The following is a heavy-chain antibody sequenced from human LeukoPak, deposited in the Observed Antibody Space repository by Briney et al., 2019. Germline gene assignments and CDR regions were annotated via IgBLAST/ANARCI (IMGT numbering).Heavy chain of an antibody. V-gene: IGHV4-34*01. Sequence: SETLSLTCAVYGGSFSGYYWSWIRQPPGKGLEWIGEINHSGSTNYNPSLKSRVTISVDTSKNQFSLKLSSVTAADTAVYYCARTYDFWGTAHHWFDPWGQGTLVTVSS. CDR3: ARTYDFWGTAHHWFDP. J-gene: IGHJ5*02. CDR2: INHSGST. CDR1: GGSFSGYY. D-gene: IGHD3-3*01.